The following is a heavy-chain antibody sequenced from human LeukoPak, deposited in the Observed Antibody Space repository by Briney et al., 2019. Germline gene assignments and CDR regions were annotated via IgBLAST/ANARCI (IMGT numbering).Heavy chain of an antibody. J-gene: IGHJ4*02. V-gene: IGHV4-59*01. D-gene: IGHD1-26*01. CDR2: IYYSGST. CDR1: GGSISSYL. Sequence: SETLSLTCTVSGGSISSYLWSWIRQSPGKGLEWIGYIYYSGSTNYNPSLKSRVTILVDTSKNQFSLKVSPVTAADTAVYYCARGQYSGSCFDNWGQGSLVTVSS. CDR3: ARGQYSGSCFDN.